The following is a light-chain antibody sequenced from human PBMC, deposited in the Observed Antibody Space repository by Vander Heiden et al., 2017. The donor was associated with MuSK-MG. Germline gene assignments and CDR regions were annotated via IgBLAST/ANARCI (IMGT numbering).Light chain of an antibody. V-gene: IGKV1-39*01. CDR3: PQTVFKPYT. Sequence: RMTRSPSYLYASVGDRVTITCRASQTIDTYLNWYQQKPGKAPKMLIYVASRLQAGVPSRFSGSGSGPDFTLTIRSLQPEDFATYFCPQTVFKPYTFGQGTKLEIK. CDR1: QTIDTY. J-gene: IGKJ2*01. CDR2: VAS.